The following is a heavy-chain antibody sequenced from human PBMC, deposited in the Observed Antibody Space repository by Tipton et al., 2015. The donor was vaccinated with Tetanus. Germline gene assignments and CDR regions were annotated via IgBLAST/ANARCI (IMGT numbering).Heavy chain of an antibody. J-gene: IGHJ4*02. Sequence: TLSLTCTVSGGSISDSYWNWIRQPPGKGLEWIGYVYYNGNTHYNPALKSRVTISVDTSKNQFSLKLSSVTAADTVIYYCAREVPAAGHFDSWGQGTLVTVSS. V-gene: IGHV4-59*01. CDR1: GGSISDSY. CDR3: AREVPAAGHFDS. CDR2: VYYNGNT. D-gene: IGHD2-2*01.